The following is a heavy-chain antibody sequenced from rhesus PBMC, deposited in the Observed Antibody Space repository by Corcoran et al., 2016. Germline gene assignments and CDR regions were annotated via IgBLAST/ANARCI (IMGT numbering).Heavy chain of an antibody. Sequence: EVQLVESGGGLVQPGGSLRLSFACSGFTFSTYWMSWVRQTPGKGLEWVGFIKNKADGGIAAYAESVKGRFSISRDDSKNTLYLQMNSLKTEDTAVYYCAREGGRSFDYWGQGVLVTVSS. D-gene: IGHD1-44*02. CDR1: GFTFSTYW. V-gene: IGHV3S11*01. CDR3: AREGGRSFDY. J-gene: IGHJ4*01. CDR2: IKNKADGGIA.